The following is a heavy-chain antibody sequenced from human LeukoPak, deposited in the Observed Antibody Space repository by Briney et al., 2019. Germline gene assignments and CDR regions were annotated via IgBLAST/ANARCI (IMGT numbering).Heavy chain of an antibody. CDR2: IYYSGST. Sequence: SETLSLTCTVSGGSISNYYWSWIRQPPGKGLEWIGYIYYSGSTNYNPSLKSRVTISVDTSKNQFSLKLSSVTAADTAVYYCARLRDFWSGYALDYWGQGSLVTVSS. CDR3: ARLRDFWSGYALDY. V-gene: IGHV4-59*08. D-gene: IGHD3-3*01. J-gene: IGHJ4*02. CDR1: GGSISNYY.